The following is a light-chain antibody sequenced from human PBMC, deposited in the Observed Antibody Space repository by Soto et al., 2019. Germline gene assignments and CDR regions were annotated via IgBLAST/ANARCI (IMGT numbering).Light chain of an antibody. V-gene: IGKV2-28*01. CDR3: MKGLTTPLT. CDR1: QSLLSSNGNNY. Sequence: DIVLTQSPLSLPVTPGEPASISCRSSQSLLSSNGNNYLDWYLQKPGQSPQVLIYLGSNRASGVPDRFSGSGSGTDFTLKISRVEAEDVGVYYCMKGLTTPLTFGGGTKVEIK. J-gene: IGKJ4*01. CDR2: LGS.